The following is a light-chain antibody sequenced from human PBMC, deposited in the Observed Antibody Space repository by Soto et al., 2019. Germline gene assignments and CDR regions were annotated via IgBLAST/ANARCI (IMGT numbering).Light chain of an antibody. V-gene: IGKV3-20*01. CDR1: QSVSSRN. CDR2: GAS. Sequence: EIVLTQSPGTVSLSPGERATLSCRASQSVSSRNLAWYRQKPGQAPSLLIFGASNRATGIPDRFSGSGSGTDFTLTISRLEPQDFSVYYLLPYVDSLPSYTFGQGTNLEIK. J-gene: IGKJ2*01. CDR3: LPYVDSLPSYT.